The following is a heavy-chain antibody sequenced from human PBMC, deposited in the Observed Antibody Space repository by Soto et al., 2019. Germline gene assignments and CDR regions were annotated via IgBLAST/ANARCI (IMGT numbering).Heavy chain of an antibody. CDR3: ARGSYGAGSDY. CDR1: GGSISSGDYS. V-gene: IGHV4-30-2*01. D-gene: IGHD3-10*01. CDR2: VFRSGST. Sequence: SETLSLTCTVSGGSISSGDYSWSWIRQPPGKGLELIGYVFRSGSTYYSPSLKSRVTISVDGSKNQFSLKLTSVTAADTGVYYCARGSYGAGSDYWGQGTRVTVSS. J-gene: IGHJ4*02.